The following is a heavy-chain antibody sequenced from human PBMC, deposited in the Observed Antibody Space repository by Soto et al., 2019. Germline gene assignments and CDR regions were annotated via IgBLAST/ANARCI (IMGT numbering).Heavy chain of an antibody. CDR1: VFTFSSYA. Sequence: GGSLRLSCAASVFTFSSYAMSWFRQAPGKGLEWVSTVSGSGETTYYTDSVKGRFTISGDNSKSTLYLQMTSLRGEDTAVYYCGKATNFGVGPDYYYYYGMDVWGQGTTVTVSS. CDR2: VSGSGETT. D-gene: IGHD3-3*01. J-gene: IGHJ6*02. CDR3: GKATNFGVGPDYYYYYGMDV. V-gene: IGHV3-23*01.